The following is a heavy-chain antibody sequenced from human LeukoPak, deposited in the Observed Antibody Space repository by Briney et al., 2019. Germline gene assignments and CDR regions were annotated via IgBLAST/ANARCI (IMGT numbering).Heavy chain of an antibody. CDR1: GYTFTGYY. CDR3: ARDPPDYDFWSGYQNWFDP. J-gene: IGHJ5*02. D-gene: IGHD3-3*01. CDR2: INPNSGGT. Sequence: ASVKVSCKASGYTFTGYYMHWVRQAPGQGLEWMGWINPNSGGTNYAQKFQGRVTMTRDTSISTAYMELSRLRSDDTAVYYCARDPPDYDFWSGYQNWFDPWGQGTLVTVSS. V-gene: IGHV1-2*02.